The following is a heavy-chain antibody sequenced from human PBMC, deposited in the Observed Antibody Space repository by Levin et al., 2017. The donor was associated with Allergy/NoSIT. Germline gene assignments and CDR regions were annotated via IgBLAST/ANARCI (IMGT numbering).Heavy chain of an antibody. CDR2: IWPGDSDT. D-gene: IGHD1-1*01. V-gene: IGHV5-51*01. CDR1: GYGFTNYW. J-gene: IGHJ1*01. Sequence: GESLKISCRASGYGFTNYWIGWVRQMPGKGLEWMGIIWPGDSDTRYSPSFQGQITISADKSISTAYLQWSSLKASDSAMYYFASNFENFQHWGQGTLVTVSS. CDR3: ASNFENFQH.